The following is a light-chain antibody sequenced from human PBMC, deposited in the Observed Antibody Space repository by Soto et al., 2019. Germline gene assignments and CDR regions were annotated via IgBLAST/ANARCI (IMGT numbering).Light chain of an antibody. CDR2: AAS. CDR1: QGSSSW. Sequence: DIQMTQSPSSVSASVGDRVTITCRASQGSSSWLAWYQQKPGKAPKLLIYAASSLQSGGPSRFSGRGSGTDFTLTISSLQPEDFATYYCQHANSFPHTFGQGTKLEIK. V-gene: IGKV1-12*01. J-gene: IGKJ2*01. CDR3: QHANSFPHT.